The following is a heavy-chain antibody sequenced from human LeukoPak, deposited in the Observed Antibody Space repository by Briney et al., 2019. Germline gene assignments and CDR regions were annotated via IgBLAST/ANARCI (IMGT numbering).Heavy chain of an antibody. Sequence: GGSLRLSCAASRFTFTDYTMNWVRQAPGKGLEWVSSISSSSSYINYADSVKGRFTISRDNAKNSVYLQMNNLRAEDTAVYYCATHRGLRYFDYWGQATLVTVSS. J-gene: IGHJ4*02. CDR2: ISSSSSYI. D-gene: IGHD3/OR15-3a*01. V-gene: IGHV3-21*01. CDR3: ATHRGLRYFDY. CDR1: RFTFTDYT.